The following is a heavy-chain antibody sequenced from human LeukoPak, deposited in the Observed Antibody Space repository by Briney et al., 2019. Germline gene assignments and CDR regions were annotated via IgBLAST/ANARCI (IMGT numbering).Heavy chain of an antibody. CDR2: IIPIFGTA. CDR1: GGTFSSYA. V-gene: IGHV1-69*13. J-gene: IGHJ4*02. Sequence: SVKVSCKASGGTFSSYAISWVRQAPGQGLEWMGGIIPIFGTANYAQKFQGRVTITADESTSTAYMELSSLRSEDTAVYYCARLSRWMSSSKYFDSWGQGTLVTVSS. CDR3: ARLSRWMSSSKYFDS. D-gene: IGHD6-6*01.